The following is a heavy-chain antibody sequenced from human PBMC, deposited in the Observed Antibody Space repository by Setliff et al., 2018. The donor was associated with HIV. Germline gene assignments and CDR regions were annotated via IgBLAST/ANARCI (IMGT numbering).Heavy chain of an antibody. V-gene: IGHV1-69*10. J-gene: IGHJ6*02. Sequence: SVKVSCKASGGTFTSYVISWVRQAPGQGLEWMGGIIPMLGIASYSQKFQGRVTITADKSRSTAYMERSSLRSEDTAVYYCARPQWELGVDYYGMDVWGQGTTVTVSS. D-gene: IGHD1-26*01. CDR3: ARPQWELGVDYYGMDV. CDR2: IIPMLGIA. CDR1: GGTFTSYV.